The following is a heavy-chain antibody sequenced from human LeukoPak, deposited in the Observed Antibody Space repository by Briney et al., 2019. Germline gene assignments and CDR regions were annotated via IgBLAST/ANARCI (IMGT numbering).Heavy chain of an antibody. D-gene: IGHD6-13*01. CDR1: GFTFDSYW. CDR3: ARDNSAEKGQQLAN. Sequence: PGGSLRLSCTTSGFTFDSYWMSWVRQAPGKGLEYVANINGDGREKYYVDSVKGRFTISRDNVRNSLFLQMSSLRVEDTAVYYCARDNSAEKGQQLANWGQGTRVTVST. V-gene: IGHV3-7*04. J-gene: IGHJ4*02. CDR2: INGDGREK.